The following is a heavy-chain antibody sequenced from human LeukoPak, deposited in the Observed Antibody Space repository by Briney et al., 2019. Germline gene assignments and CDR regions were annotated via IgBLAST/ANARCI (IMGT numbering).Heavy chain of an antibody. V-gene: IGHV6-1*01. D-gene: IGHD6-19*01. J-gene: IGHJ4*02. CDR2: TYYRFNWYY. Sequence: SQTLSLTCAISGDTVSSNSAAWSWIRQSPSRGLEWLGRTYYRFNWYYDYAVSVRSRVSVNPDTSKNQFSLQLNSVTPEDTAVYYCARFLGIGSQRYYFDSWGQGTLVTVSS. CDR1: GDTVSSNSAA. CDR3: ARFLGIGSQRYYFDS.